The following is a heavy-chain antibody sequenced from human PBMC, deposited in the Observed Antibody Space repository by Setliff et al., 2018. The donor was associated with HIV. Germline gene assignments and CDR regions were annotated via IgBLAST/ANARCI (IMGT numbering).Heavy chain of an antibody. CDR3: VRGGDSSSWYWGRWFDP. V-gene: IGHV4-34*01. Sequence: ASETLSLTCAVYGESLSGYYWSWIRQPPGKGLEWVGEINHSRATNYNPSLQSRLTVSVDTSKNQFSLKLSSVTAAETAMYYCVRGGDSSSWYWGRWFDPWGQGTLVTVSS. CDR1: GESLSGYY. D-gene: IGHD6-13*01. CDR2: INHSRAT. J-gene: IGHJ5*02.